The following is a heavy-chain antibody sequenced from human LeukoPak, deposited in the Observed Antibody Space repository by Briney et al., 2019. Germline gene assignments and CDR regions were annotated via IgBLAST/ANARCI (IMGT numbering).Heavy chain of an antibody. CDR1: GFIFSNYA. D-gene: IGHD4-17*01. V-gene: IGHV3-23*01. Sequence: GGSLRLSCAASGFIFSNYALMWVRRVPGKGLEWVSAITGGGGTSYADAVKGRFTISRDNSRNSLYPQLNSLRAEDTAVYYCARDPNGDYVGAFDFRGQGTVVTVSS. CDR3: ARDPNGDYVGAFDF. CDR2: ITGGGGT. J-gene: IGHJ3*01.